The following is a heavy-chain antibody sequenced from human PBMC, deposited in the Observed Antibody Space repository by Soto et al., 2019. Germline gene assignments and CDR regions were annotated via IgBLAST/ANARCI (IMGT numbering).Heavy chain of an antibody. D-gene: IGHD3-9*01. Sequence: ASVKVSCKASGYTFTGYYMHWVRQAPGQGLEWMGWINPNSGGTNYAQKFQGWVTMTRDTSISTAYMELSRLRSDDTAVYYCAVGILTGPDVFDIWGQGTMVTVSS. CDR3: AVGILTGPDVFDI. J-gene: IGHJ3*02. CDR2: INPNSGGT. CDR1: GYTFTGYY. V-gene: IGHV1-2*04.